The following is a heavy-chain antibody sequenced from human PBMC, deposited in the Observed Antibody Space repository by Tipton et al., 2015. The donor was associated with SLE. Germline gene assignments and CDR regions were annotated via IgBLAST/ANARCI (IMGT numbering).Heavy chain of an antibody. V-gene: IGHV4-61*02. J-gene: IGHJ4*02. CDR1: GGSISSGSYY. CDR3: ARNYYDSSGYNFFDY. CDR2: IYTSGST. Sequence: TLSLTCTVSGGSISSGSYYWSWIRQPAGKGLEWIGRIYTSGSTNYNPSLKSRVTISVDTSKNQFSLKLSSVTAADTAVYYCARNYYDSSGYNFFDYWGQGTLVTVSS. D-gene: IGHD3-22*01.